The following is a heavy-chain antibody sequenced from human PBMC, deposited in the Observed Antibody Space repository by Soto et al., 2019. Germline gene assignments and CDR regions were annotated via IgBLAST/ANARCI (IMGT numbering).Heavy chain of an antibody. Sequence: SETLSLTCTVSGGSISSGDYYWSWIRQPPGKGLEWIGYIYYSGSTYYNPSLKSRVTISVDTSKNQFSLKLSSVTTADTAVYYCARAYCSGGGCYWGRAKLWFDPWGQGTLVTVSS. D-gene: IGHD2-15*01. V-gene: IGHV4-30-4*01. CDR1: GGSISSGDYY. CDR3: ARAYCSGGGCYWGRAKLWFDP. CDR2: IYYSGST. J-gene: IGHJ5*02.